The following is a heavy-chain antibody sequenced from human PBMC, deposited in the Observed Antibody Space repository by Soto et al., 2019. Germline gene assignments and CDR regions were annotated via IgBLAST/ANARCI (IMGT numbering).Heavy chain of an antibody. CDR3: ARHHFGSTAIAVAGYFDY. CDR1: GGSISSSSYY. J-gene: IGHJ4*02. CDR2: IYYSGST. V-gene: IGHV4-39*01. D-gene: IGHD6-19*01. Sequence: QLQLQESGPGLVKPSETLSLTCTVSGGSISSSSYYWGWIRQPPGKGLEWIGSIYYSGSTYYNPSLKSRVTISVDTSKNQFSLKLSSVTAADTAVYYCARHHFGSTAIAVAGYFDYWGQGTLVTVSS.